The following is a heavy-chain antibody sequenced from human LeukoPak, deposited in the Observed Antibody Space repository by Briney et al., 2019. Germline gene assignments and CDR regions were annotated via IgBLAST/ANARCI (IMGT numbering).Heavy chain of an antibody. V-gene: IGHV3-23*01. CDR3: AKDRVDSNGFEVGAFDI. J-gene: IGHJ3*02. CDR1: GFTFSSYA. CDR2: ISPSGGDT. D-gene: IGHD3-22*01. Sequence: GGSLRLSCAASGFTFSSYAMTWVRQAPGEGLEWVSAISPSGGDTYYADSVKGRFTISRDNSKNTLYLQMNSLRAEDTAVYYCAKDRVDSNGFEVGAFDIWGQGTMVTVSS.